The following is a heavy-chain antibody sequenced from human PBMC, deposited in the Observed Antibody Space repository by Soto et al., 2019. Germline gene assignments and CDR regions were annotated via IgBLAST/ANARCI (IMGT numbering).Heavy chain of an antibody. J-gene: IGHJ5*02. V-gene: IGHV1-46*01. Sequence: QVQLVQSGAEVKKPGASVKVSCKASGYTFTSYYMHWVRQAPGQGLEWMGIINPSGGSTSYAQKFQGRVTMTRDTSTSTVYMELSSLRSEDMAVYYCARDPCGGDCYSQGANWFDPWGQGTLVTVSS. CDR2: INPSGGST. CDR3: ARDPCGGDCYSQGANWFDP. CDR1: GYTFTSYY. D-gene: IGHD2-21*02.